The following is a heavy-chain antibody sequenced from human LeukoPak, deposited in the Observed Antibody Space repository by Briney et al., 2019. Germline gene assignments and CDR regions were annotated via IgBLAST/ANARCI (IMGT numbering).Heavy chain of an antibody. V-gene: IGHV4-59*01. Sequence: SETLSLTCNVSGGSIRGYYWSWIRQPPGKGLEWIGYIYSSGSTNYNPSLKSRVTISVDTSKNQFSLKLSSVTAADTAVYYCARDKGQYGSGTRGFTWFDPWGQGTLVTVSS. CDR2: IYSSGST. J-gene: IGHJ5*02. CDR3: ARDKGQYGSGTRGFTWFDP. D-gene: IGHD3-10*01. CDR1: GGSIRGYY.